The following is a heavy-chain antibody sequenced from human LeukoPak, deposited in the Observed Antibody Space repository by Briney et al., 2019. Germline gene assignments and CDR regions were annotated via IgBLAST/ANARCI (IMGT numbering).Heavy chain of an antibody. Sequence: GESLKISCKASGYRFTTDYIGWVRQMPGKGLEWMGIINPDDSETNYSPSFQGQVSMSVDKSITTAYLQWSSLKASDTAMYYCARGNYYYDSSGYYFDYWGQGTLVTVSS. V-gene: IGHV5-51*01. CDR2: INPDDSET. CDR3: ARGNYYYDSSGYYFDY. D-gene: IGHD3-22*01. CDR1: GYRFTTDY. J-gene: IGHJ4*02.